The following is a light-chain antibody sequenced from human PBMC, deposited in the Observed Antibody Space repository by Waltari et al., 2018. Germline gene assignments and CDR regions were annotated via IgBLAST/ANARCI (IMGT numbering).Light chain of an antibody. V-gene: IGKV3-20*01. Sequence: EIVLTQSPGPLSLSPGESATLSRRASQSVSSSYLAWYQQKPGQAPRLLIYGASSRATGIPDRFSGSGSGTDFTLTISRLEPEDFAVYYCQQYGSSSITFGQGTRLEIK. J-gene: IGKJ5*01. CDR3: QQYGSSSIT. CDR2: GAS. CDR1: QSVSSSY.